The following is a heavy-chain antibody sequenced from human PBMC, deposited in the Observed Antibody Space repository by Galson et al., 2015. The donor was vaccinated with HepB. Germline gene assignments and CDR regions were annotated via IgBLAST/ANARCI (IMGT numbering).Heavy chain of an antibody. D-gene: IGHD2-21*02. CDR2: IDWDDDE. Sequence: PALVKPTQTLTLTCTFSGFSLSTSGMCVSWIRQPPGKALEWLARIDWDDDEHYSTSLRTRLTISKDTSKNQVVLTMTNMDPVDTATYYCARVMVVTGDAFDTWGQGTVVTVFS. CDR1: GFSLSTSGMC. CDR3: ARVMVVTGDAFDT. V-gene: IGHV2-70*11. J-gene: IGHJ3*02.